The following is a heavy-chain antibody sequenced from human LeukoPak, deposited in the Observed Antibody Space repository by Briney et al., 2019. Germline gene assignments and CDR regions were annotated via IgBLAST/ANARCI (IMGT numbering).Heavy chain of an antibody. V-gene: IGHV3-21*01. CDR1: GFTFSTYN. D-gene: IGHD2-8*02. CDR2: ITSSSTYI. Sequence: GGSLRLSCAASGFTFSTYNMNWVRQAPGKGLEWVSSITSSSTYIYYADSAKGRFTISRDNAKNSLYLQMNSLRAEDTAVYYCATYRQVLLPFESWGQGTLVTVSS. CDR3: ATYRQVLLPFES. J-gene: IGHJ4*02.